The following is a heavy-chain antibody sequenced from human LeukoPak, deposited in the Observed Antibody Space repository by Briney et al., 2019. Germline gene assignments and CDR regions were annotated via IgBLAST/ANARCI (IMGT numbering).Heavy chain of an antibody. CDR3: ARGPYSYDSSGAFDI. CDR2: ISSSGST. D-gene: IGHD3-22*01. CDR1: GDSISSGDYY. V-gene: IGHV4-61*02. J-gene: IGHJ3*02. Sequence: SETLSLTCTVSGDSISSGDYYWSWLRQPAGTGLEWIGRISSSGSTNYNPSRKSRVTISVDTSKNQFSLKLISVTAADTAVYFCARGPYSYDSSGAFDIWGQGTMVTVSS.